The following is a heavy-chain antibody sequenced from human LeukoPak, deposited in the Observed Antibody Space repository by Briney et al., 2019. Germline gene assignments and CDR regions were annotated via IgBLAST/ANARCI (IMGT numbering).Heavy chain of an antibody. CDR1: GFTFSSYP. CDR3: ARAVPDDSSGWLDAFDI. V-gene: IGHV3-30*04. J-gene: IGHJ3*02. Sequence: GGSLRLSCAASGFTFSSYPMHWVRQAPGKGLEWVAVISYDGTNKYFADSVKGRFTISRDSSKDTLYLQMNSLRAEDTAVYYCARAVPDDSSGWLDAFDIWGQGTMVTVSS. D-gene: IGHD6-19*01. CDR2: ISYDGTNK.